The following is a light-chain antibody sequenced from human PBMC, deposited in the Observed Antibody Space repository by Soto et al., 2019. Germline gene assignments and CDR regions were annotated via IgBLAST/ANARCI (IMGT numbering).Light chain of an antibody. J-gene: IGLJ1*01. CDR3: SSYTSSSTLV. Sequence: QSALTQPASVSGSPGQSITISCTGTSSDVGGYNFVSWYQQHPGKAPKLMIYDVSNRPSGVSNRFSGSKSGNTASLTISGLQAEDEAAYYCSSYTSSSTLVFGTGTQLTVL. V-gene: IGLV2-14*01. CDR1: SSDVGGYNF. CDR2: DVS.